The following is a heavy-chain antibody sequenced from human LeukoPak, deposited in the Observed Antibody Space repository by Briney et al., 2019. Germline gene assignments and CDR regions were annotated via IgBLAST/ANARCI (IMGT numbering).Heavy chain of an antibody. CDR2: IYYSGST. Sequence: PSETLSLTCTVSGGSISSSSYYWGWIRQPPGKGLEWIGSIYYSGSTYYNPSLKSRFTISVDTSKNQFSLKLSSVTAADTAVYYCASTYYDYVWGSYRYRDDAFGIWGQGTMVTVSS. V-gene: IGHV4-39*01. CDR1: GGSISSSSYY. J-gene: IGHJ3*02. CDR3: ASTYYDYVWGSYRYRDDAFGI. D-gene: IGHD3-16*02.